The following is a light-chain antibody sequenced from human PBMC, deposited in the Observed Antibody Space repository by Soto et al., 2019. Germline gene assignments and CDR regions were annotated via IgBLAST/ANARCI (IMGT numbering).Light chain of an antibody. Sequence: DIQMTQSPSSLSASVGDRVTITCRASQSISSYLNLYQQKPGRSPKLLIYAESSLQSGVPSRFSGSGSGTDFTLTISSLQPEDFATYYCQQSYSTLTFGGGTQVDIK. J-gene: IGKJ4*01. CDR1: QSISSY. CDR3: QQSYSTLT. CDR2: AES. V-gene: IGKV1-39*01.